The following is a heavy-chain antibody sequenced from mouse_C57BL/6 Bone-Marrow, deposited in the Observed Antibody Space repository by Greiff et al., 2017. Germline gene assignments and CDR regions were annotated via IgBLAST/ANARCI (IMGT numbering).Heavy chain of an antibody. Sequence: DVQLVESGGGLVQPGGSLKLSCAASGFTFSDYGMAWVRQAPRKGPEWVAFISNLAYSIYYADTVTGRFTISRENAKNTLYLEMSSLRSEDTAMYYCARDDYEGYWYFDVWGTATTVTVSS. J-gene: IGHJ1*03. CDR2: ISNLAYSI. V-gene: IGHV5-15*01. CDR1: GFTFSDYG. D-gene: IGHD2-4*01. CDR3: ARDDYEGYWYFDV.